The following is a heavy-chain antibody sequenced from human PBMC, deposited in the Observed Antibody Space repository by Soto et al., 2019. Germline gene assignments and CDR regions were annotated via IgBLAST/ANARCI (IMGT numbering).Heavy chain of an antibody. Sequence: EVQLVASGGGLVKPGGSLRLSGAASGFSFRTTWMAWVRQAPGKGLEWVGRIKSKSAGETTDYADPVKGRFTISRDDSKDTLYLHLDSLETGDTAVSYCSTGSPFIGSVFDYWGQGTLVTVSS. J-gene: IGHJ4*02. V-gene: IGHV3-15*05. CDR3: STGSPFIGSVFDY. D-gene: IGHD1-26*01. CDR1: GFSFRTTW. CDR2: IKSKSAGETT.